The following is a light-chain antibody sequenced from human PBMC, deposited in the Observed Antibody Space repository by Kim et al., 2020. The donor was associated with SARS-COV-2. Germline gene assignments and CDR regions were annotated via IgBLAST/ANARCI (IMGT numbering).Light chain of an antibody. CDR1: SSNIGADYD. CDR3: QSYDSGLSGWA. Sequence: QSVLTQPPSVSGAPGQRVSISCTGSSSNIGADYDVHWYQQLPGTAPKLLIYGNSNRPSGVPDRFSGSKSGASASLAITGLQAEDEADYYCQSYDSGLSGWAFGGGTQLTVL. V-gene: IGLV1-40*01. CDR2: GNS. J-gene: IGLJ7*01.